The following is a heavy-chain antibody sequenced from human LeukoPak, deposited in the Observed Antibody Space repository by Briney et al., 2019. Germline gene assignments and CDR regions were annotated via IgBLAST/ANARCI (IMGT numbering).Heavy chain of an antibody. D-gene: IGHD3-9*01. V-gene: IGHV3-53*01. Sequence: GGSLRLSCAASGFTVSSNYMSWVRQAPGKGLEWVSVIYSGGSTYYADSVKGRFTISRDNSKNTLYLQMNSLRAEDTAVYYCAKPLRYFDWLTITNYFDYWGQGTLVTVSS. J-gene: IGHJ4*02. CDR1: GFTVSSNY. CDR2: IYSGGST. CDR3: AKPLRYFDWLTITNYFDY.